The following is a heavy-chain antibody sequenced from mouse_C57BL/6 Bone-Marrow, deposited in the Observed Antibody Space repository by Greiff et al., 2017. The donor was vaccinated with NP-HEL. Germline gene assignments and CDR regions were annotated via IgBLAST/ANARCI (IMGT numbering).Heavy chain of an antibody. CDR2: INPSSGYT. V-gene: IGHV1-4*01. CDR1: GYTFTSYT. CDR3: ARGVDGYYVPYAMDY. J-gene: IGHJ4*01. Sequence: VQLQQSGAELARPGASVKMSCKASGYTFTSYTMHWVKQRPGQGLEWIGYINPSSGYTKYNQKFKDKATLTADKSSSTAYMQLSSLTSEDSAVYYCARGVDGYYVPYAMDYWGQGTSVTVSS. D-gene: IGHD2-3*01.